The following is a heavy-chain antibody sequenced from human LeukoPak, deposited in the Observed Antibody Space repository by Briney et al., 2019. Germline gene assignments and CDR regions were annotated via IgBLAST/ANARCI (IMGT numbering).Heavy chain of an antibody. CDR1: GFIFSPYW. V-gene: IGHV3-7*01. D-gene: IGHD4-17*01. CDR3: ARGDYGDYRGGYYFDY. CDR2: MKEDGGEK. Sequence: PGGSLRLSCAASGFIFSPYWVTWVRQAPGMGLEWVANMKEDGGEKFYVDSVRGRFTISRDNAKNSVYLQMNSLRAEDTAVYYCARGDYGDYRGGYYFDYWGQGTLVTVSS. J-gene: IGHJ4*02.